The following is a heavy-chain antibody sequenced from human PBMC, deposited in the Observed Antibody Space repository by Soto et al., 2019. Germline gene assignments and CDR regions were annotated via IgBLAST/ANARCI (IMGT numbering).Heavy chain of an antibody. J-gene: IGHJ4*02. V-gene: IGHV1-3*01. D-gene: IGHD3-3*01. CDR3: ARYAQVFGVITNPYDF. CDR2: INAGTGHT. Sequence: ASVKVSCKTSGYRFTNYGMHWVRQAPGQGLEWMGWINAGTGHTAFSQKLQGSVTINRDTSASTAYMELNNLKYEDTAVYYCARYAQVFGVITNPYDFRGQGTLVTVSS. CDR1: GYRFTNYG.